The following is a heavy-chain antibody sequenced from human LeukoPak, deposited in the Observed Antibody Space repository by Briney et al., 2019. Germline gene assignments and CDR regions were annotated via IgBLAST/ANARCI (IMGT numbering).Heavy chain of an antibody. CDR3: ARDLNWERRNCSGGSCYSGIDY. CDR1: AGSISSYY. CDR2: IYTSGST. J-gene: IGHJ4*02. V-gene: IGHV4-4*07. Sequence: SETLSLTCTVSAGSISSYYWSWIRQPAGKGLEWIGRIYTSGSTNYNPSLKSRVTMSVDTSKNQFSLKLSSVTAADTAVYYCARDLNWERRNCSGGSCYSGIDYWGQGTLVTVSS. D-gene: IGHD2-15*01.